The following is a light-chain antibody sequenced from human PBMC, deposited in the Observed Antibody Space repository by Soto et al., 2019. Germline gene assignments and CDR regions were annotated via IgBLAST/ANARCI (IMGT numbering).Light chain of an antibody. CDR2: DVS. CDR1: QNISTS. V-gene: IGKV1-5*01. J-gene: IGKJ1*01. CDR3: QQYDYSRT. Sequence: DIQLTQSPSTLSASVGDSVTITCRASQNISTSLAWYQHKSGKAPKLLMFDVSNLESGVPSRFSGSGSGTEFTLTISSLHSDDFATYYCQQYDYSRTFGQGTKVDIK.